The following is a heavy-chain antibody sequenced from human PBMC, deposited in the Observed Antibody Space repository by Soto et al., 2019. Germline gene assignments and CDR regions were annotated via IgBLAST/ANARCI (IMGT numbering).Heavy chain of an antibody. V-gene: IGHV1-18*01. D-gene: IGHD6-19*01. Sequence: GASVKVSCKASGYTFTSYGISWVRQVPGQGLEWMGWISAYNGNTNYAQKLQGRVTMTTDTSTSTAYMELRSLRSDDAAVYYCARNLGEPVAGNFDYWGQGTLVTVPS. CDR3: ARNLGEPVAGNFDY. CDR1: GYTFTSYG. J-gene: IGHJ4*02. CDR2: ISAYNGNT.